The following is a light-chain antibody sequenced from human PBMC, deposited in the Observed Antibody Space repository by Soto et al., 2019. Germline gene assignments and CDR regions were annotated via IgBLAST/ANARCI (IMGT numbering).Light chain of an antibody. Sequence: TVMTQSPATLSVSPGERATLSCRASQSVSSNLAWLQQRPGQAPRLLIYRASTRATGIPARFSGSGSGTDFTLTISRLEPEDFAVFYCQHYGSSPLITFGRGTRLEIK. V-gene: IGKV3-20*01. J-gene: IGKJ5*01. CDR2: RAS. CDR3: QHYGSSPLIT. CDR1: QSVSSN.